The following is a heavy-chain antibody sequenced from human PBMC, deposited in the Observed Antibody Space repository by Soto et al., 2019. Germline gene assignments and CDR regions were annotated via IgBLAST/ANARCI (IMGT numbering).Heavy chain of an antibody. V-gene: IGHV3-23*01. CDR1: GFTFSSYA. CDR3: ARREPGTYFDY. J-gene: IGHJ4*02. Sequence: HPGGSLRLSCAASGFTFSSYAMNWVRQAPGKGLEWVSVISGSGDSTYYADSVKGRFTISRDNSKNTLYLQMNSLRTEDTAVYYCARREPGTYFDYWGQGTLVTVSS. CDR2: ISGSGDST. D-gene: IGHD6-13*01.